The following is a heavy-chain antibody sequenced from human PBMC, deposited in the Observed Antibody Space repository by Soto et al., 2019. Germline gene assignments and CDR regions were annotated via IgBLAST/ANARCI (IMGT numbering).Heavy chain of an antibody. CDR3: AKGGQQWLVVDY. Sequence: QVQLVESGGGVVQPGRSLRLSCAASGFTFSSYGMHWVRQAPGKGLEWVAVISYDGSNKYYADSVKGRFTISRDNSKNTLDLQMNSLRAEDTAVYYCAKGGQQWLVVDYWGQGTLVTVSS. CDR2: ISYDGSNK. CDR1: GFTFSSYG. V-gene: IGHV3-30*18. J-gene: IGHJ4*02. D-gene: IGHD6-19*01.